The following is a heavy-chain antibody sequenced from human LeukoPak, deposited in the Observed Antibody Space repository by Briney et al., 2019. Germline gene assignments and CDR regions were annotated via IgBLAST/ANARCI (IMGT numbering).Heavy chain of an antibody. CDR1: GYTFTSYY. V-gene: IGHV1-46*01. Sequence: ASVKVSCKASGYTFTSYYMHWVRQAPGQGLEWMGIINPSGGSTSYAQKFQGRVTMTRDTSTSTVYMELSSLRSDDTAVYYCARSELGGSSWYWGSEERSWWFEPWGQGTLATVSS. CDR2: INPSGGST. J-gene: IGHJ5*02. CDR3: ARSELGGSSWYWGSEERSWWFEP. D-gene: IGHD6-13*01.